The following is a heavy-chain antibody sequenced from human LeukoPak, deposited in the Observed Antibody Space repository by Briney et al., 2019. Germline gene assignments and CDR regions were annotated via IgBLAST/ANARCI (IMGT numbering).Heavy chain of an antibody. CDR1: GYXFTSYY. D-gene: IGHD6-19*01. Sequence: GASVKVSCKASGYXFTSYYLHWVRQAPGQGLEWMGIINPSAGSTSYAQKFQGRVTMTRDTSTSTVYMELSSLRSEDTAVYYCARKGDIAVAGLVLDHWGQGTLVTVSS. V-gene: IGHV1-46*01. CDR2: INPSAGST. CDR3: ARKGDIAVAGLVLDH. J-gene: IGHJ4*02.